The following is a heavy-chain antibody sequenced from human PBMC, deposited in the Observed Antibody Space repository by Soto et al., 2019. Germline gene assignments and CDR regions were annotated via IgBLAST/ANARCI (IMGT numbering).Heavy chain of an antibody. V-gene: IGHV4-31*03. CDR1: GGSISSGGYY. CDR3: AASCVGCGGFNYYGMDV. CDR2: IYYSGST. Sequence: QVQLQESGPGLVKPSQTLSLTCTVSGGSISSGGYYWSWIRQHPGKGLEWIGYIYYSGSTYYNPSRKSRVTISVDTSKNPCSLKLSSVTAADTAVYYCAASCVGCGGFNYYGMDVWGQGTTVTVSS. J-gene: IGHJ6*02. D-gene: IGHD2-21*01.